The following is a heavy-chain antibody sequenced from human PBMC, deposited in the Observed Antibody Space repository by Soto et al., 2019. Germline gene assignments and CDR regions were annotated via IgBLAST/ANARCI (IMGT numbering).Heavy chain of an antibody. J-gene: IGHJ5*02. CDR3: ARGVGYNWFDP. CDR1: GFTFSSYT. V-gene: IGHV3-48*02. Sequence: EVQLAESGGGMVQPGGSLRLSCAASGFTFSSYTMNWVRQAPGKGLEWVSYISSSSTIYYADSVKGRFTISRDNAKNSLYLQMNSLRDEDTAVYYCARGVGYNWFDPWGQGTLVTVSS. D-gene: IGHD6-13*01. CDR2: ISSSSTI.